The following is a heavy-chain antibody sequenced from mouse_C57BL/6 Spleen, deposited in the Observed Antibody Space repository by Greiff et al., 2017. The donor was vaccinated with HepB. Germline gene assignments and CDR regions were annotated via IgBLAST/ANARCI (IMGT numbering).Heavy chain of an antibody. D-gene: IGHD1-1*01. V-gene: IGHV5-6*01. J-gene: IGHJ1*03. CDR3: ARHEGDYGSSPYWYFDV. CDR1: GFTFSSYG. Sequence: EVKLMESGGDLVKPGGSLKLSCAASGFTFSSYGMSWVRQTPDKRLEWVATISSGGSYTYYPDSVKGRFTISRDNAKNNLYLQMSSLKSEDTAMYYCARHEGDYGSSPYWYFDVWGTGTTVTVSS. CDR2: ISSGGSYT.